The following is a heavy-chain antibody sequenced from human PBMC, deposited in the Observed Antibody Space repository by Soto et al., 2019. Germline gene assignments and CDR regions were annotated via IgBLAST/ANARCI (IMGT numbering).Heavy chain of an antibody. CDR1: GGSISSYY. V-gene: IGHV4-59*01. J-gene: IGHJ3*02. Sequence: QVQLQESGPGLVKPSETLSLTCTVSGGSISSYYWSWIRQPPGKGLEWIGYIYYSGSTNYNPSLKSRVTISVDTSKNQFSLKLSSVTAADTAVYYCARLYTYYYDSSGRRGAFDIWGQGTMVTVSS. CDR3: ARLYTYYYDSSGRRGAFDI. CDR2: IYYSGST. D-gene: IGHD3-22*01.